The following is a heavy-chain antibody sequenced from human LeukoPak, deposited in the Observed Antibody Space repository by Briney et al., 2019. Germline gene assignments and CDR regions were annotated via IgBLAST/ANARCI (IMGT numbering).Heavy chain of an antibody. CDR2: ISAYNGNT. CDR1: GYTFTSYC. Sequence: ASVNVSCKASGYTFTSYCISWVRQAHGQGLEWMGWISAYNGNTNYAQKLQGRVTMTTDTSTSTAYMELRSLRSDDTAVYYCARHPPGDQLWLLPSPPDYWRQGTLVTVSS. V-gene: IGHV1-18*01. CDR3: ARHPPGDQLWLLPSPPDY. D-gene: IGHD5-18*01. J-gene: IGHJ4*02.